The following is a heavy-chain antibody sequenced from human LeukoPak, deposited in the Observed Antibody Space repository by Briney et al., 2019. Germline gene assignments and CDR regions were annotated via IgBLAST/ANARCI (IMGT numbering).Heavy chain of an antibody. Sequence: PSETLSLTCTVSGGSISSSSYYWGWIRQPPGKGLEWIGSIYYSGSTYYNPSLKSRVTISVDTSKNQFSLKLSSVTAADTAVYYCARRLKVWTGRYPNGYYFDYWGQGTLVTVSS. V-gene: IGHV4-39*07. CDR3: ARRLKVWTGRYPNGYYFDY. CDR1: GGSISSSSYY. J-gene: IGHJ4*02. CDR2: IYYSGST. D-gene: IGHD3/OR15-3a*01.